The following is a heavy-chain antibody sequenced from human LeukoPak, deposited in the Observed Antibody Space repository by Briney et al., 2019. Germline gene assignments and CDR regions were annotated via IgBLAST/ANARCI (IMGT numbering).Heavy chain of an antibody. D-gene: IGHD3-10*01. Sequence: GGSLRLSCAASGFTFSTYWMSWVRQAPGKGLEWVANIKEDGSEKYYVDSVKGRFTISRNNADNSLYLQMSSLRAEDTAVYYCARVEGDSYGSGTYHRHFDYVGQGTLVTVSS. V-gene: IGHV3-7*01. J-gene: IGHJ4*02. CDR2: IKEDGSEK. CDR1: GFTFSTYW. CDR3: ARVEGDSYGSGTYHRHFDY.